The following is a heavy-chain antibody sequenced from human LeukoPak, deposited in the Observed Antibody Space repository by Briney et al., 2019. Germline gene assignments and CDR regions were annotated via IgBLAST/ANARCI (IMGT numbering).Heavy chain of an antibody. D-gene: IGHD2-2*01. V-gene: IGHV3-7*01. CDR2: IKQDGSEK. Sequence: PGGSLRLSCAASGFTFSSYWMSWVRQAPGKGLEWVANIKQDGSEKYYVDSVKGRFTISRDNAKNSLYLQMNSLRAEDTAVYYCARVGHYCGGTSCYLYGMDVWGQGTTVTVSS. J-gene: IGHJ6*02. CDR3: ARVGHYCGGTSCYLYGMDV. CDR1: GFTFSSYW.